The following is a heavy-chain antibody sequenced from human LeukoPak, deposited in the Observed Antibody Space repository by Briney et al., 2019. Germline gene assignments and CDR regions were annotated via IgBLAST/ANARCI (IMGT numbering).Heavy chain of an antibody. Sequence: PGGSLRLSCAASGFTFSSYAMSWFRQAPEKGLEWVSAISGSGGSTYYADSVKGRFTISRDNSKNTLYLQMNSLRAEDTAVYYCAKDSISPITDTAIYSTSDYWGQGTLVTVSS. CDR1: GFTFSSYA. V-gene: IGHV3-23*01. D-gene: IGHD5-18*01. CDR2: ISGSGGST. J-gene: IGHJ4*02. CDR3: AKDSISPITDTAIYSTSDY.